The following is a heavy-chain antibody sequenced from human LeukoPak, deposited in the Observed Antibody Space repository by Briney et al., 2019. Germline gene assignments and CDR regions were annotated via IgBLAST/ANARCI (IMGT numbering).Heavy chain of an antibody. Sequence: ASVKVSCKASGYTFTGYHMHWVRQAPGQGLEWMGWINPNSGGTNYAQKFQGRVTMTRDTSISTAYMELSRLRSDDTAVYYCARVPARSFMTTVTTLRGYYFDYWGQGTLVTVSS. D-gene: IGHD4-17*01. V-gene: IGHV1-2*02. J-gene: IGHJ4*02. CDR2: INPNSGGT. CDR3: ARVPARSFMTTVTTLRGYYFDY. CDR1: GYTFTGYH.